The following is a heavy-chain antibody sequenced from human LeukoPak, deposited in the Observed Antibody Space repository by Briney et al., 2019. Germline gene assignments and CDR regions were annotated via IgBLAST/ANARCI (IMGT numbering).Heavy chain of an antibody. CDR1: GYTFTRYD. Sequence: ASVTVSCKASGYTFTRYDINWVRQAPGQGLEWMAWMNPRSGNTGYAQRFQGRVTVTGNTSMNTAYMELRSLRSDDTAVYYCARGSGWLSGLDFWGQGALDTVFS. J-gene: IGHJ4*02. CDR3: ARGSGWLSGLDF. CDR2: MNPRSGNT. V-gene: IGHV1-8*01. D-gene: IGHD3-10*01.